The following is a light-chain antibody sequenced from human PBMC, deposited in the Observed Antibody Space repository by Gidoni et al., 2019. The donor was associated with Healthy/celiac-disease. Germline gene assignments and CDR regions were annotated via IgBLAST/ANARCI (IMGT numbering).Light chain of an antibody. CDR1: SGHSSYI. CDR2: LEGSGSY. J-gene: IGLJ3*02. V-gene: IGLV4-60*03. CDR3: ETFGV. Sequence: QPVLTQPSSASASLGSSVKPTCTLSSGHSSYIIAWHQQHPGKAPRYLMKLEGSGSYNKGSGVPDRFSGSSSGADRYLTISNLQSEDEADYYCETFGVFGGGTKLTVL.